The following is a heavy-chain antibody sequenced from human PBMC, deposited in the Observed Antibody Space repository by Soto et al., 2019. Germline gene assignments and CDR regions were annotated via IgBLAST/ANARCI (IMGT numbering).Heavy chain of an antibody. CDR1: GFSLTTSGVG. V-gene: IGHV2-5*02. J-gene: IGHJ4*02. D-gene: IGHD3-3*01. CDR3: AHRVLRTVFGLVTTTAIYFDF. Sequence: QITLNESGPTVVRPTETLTLTCRFSGFSLTTSGVGVGWIRQSPGKAPEWLALIYWADDKRYSASLKSRLTITKHTSQNQVVLRVSDVDPTDTATYYCAHRVLRTVFGLVTTTAIYFDFWGQGTPVAVSS. CDR2: IYWADDK.